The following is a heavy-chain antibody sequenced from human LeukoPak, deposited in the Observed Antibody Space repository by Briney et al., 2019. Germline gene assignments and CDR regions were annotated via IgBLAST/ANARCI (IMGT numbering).Heavy chain of an antibody. J-gene: IGHJ3*02. D-gene: IGHD5-24*01. CDR1: GGSISSGGYS. V-gene: IGHV4-30-2*01. CDR3: ARSQRDDAFDI. Sequence: SETLSLTCAVSGGSISSGGYSWSWIRQPPGKGLEWIGYIYHSGSTYYNPSLKSRVTISVDRSKNQFSLKLSSVAAADTAVYYCARSQRDDAFDIWGQGTMVTVSS. CDR2: IYHSGST.